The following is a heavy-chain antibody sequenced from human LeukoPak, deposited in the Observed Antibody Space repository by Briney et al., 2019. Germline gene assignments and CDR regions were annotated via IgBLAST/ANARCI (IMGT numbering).Heavy chain of an antibody. Sequence: SVKVSCKASGGTFSSYAISWVRQAPGQGLEWMGRIIPIFGTANYAQKFQGRVTITTDESTSTAYMEPSSLRSEDTAVYYCAREGVVDGLNWFDPWGQGTLVTVSS. CDR3: AREGVVDGLNWFDP. D-gene: IGHD2-15*01. CDR2: IIPIFGTA. V-gene: IGHV1-69*05. CDR1: GGTFSSYA. J-gene: IGHJ5*02.